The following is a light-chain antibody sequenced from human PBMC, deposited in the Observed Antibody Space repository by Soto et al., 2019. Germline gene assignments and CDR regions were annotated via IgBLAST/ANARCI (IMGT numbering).Light chain of an antibody. V-gene: IGKV3D-15*01. CDR3: QQYNNWPPLT. Sequence: EVVMTQSPGTLSVSPGERATLSCRASESISSNLAWYQQKVGQAPRLLIYGASIRATGIPARFSGSGSGTEFTLTISSLQSEDFAVYFCQQYNNWPPLTFGGGTKVEIK. CDR2: GAS. CDR1: ESISSN. J-gene: IGKJ4*01.